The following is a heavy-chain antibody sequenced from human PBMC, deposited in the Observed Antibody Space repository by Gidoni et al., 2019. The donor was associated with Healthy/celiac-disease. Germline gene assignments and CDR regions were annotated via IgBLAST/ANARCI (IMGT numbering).Heavy chain of an antibody. CDR3: ARVSGTGLGTTGGSAAFDI. V-gene: IGHV1-8*01. CDR2: MNPNSGNT. J-gene: IGHJ3*02. D-gene: IGHD3-16*01. CDR1: GSTFTSYD. Sequence: QVQLVQSGAEVKKPGASVQVSCQASGSTFTSYDINWVRQATGQGLEWMGWMNPNSGNTGYAQKFQGRVTMNRNTSISTAYMELSSLRSEDTAVYYCARVSGTGLGTTGGSAAFDIWGQGTMVTVSS.